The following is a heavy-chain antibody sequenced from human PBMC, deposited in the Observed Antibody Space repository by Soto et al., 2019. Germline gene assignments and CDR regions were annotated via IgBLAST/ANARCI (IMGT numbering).Heavy chain of an antibody. CDR1: GGSISSGGYY. CDR3: ARATDGYNSKIGY. V-gene: IGHV4-31*03. Sequence: SETLSLTCTVSGGSISSGGYYWSWIRQHPGKGLEWIGYIYYSGSTYYNPSLKSRVTISVDTSKNQFSLKLSSVTAADTAVYYCARATDGYNSKIGYWGQGTLVTGS. D-gene: IGHD5-12*01. CDR2: IYYSGST. J-gene: IGHJ4*02.